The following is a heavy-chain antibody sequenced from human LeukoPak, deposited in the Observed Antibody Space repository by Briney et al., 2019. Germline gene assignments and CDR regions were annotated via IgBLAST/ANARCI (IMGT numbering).Heavy chain of an antibody. J-gene: IGHJ5*02. CDR2: ISYDGSNK. D-gene: IGHD3-10*01. V-gene: IGHV3-30*04. Sequence: PGRSLRLSCAASGFTFSSYAMHWVRQAPGKGLEWVAVISYDGSNKYYADSVKGRFTISRDNSKNTLYLQMNSLRAEGTAVYYCARANYGSGSYPIDPWGQGTLVTVSS. CDR1: GFTFSSYA. CDR3: ARANYGSGSYPIDP.